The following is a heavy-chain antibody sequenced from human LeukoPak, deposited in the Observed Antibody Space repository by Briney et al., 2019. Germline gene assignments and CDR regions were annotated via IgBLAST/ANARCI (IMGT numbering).Heavy chain of an antibody. J-gene: IGHJ4*02. CDR3: ARSIGYGPFDY. CDR2: IYSGGGT. CDR1: GFTVSNNY. Sequence: GGSLRLSCAASGFTVSNNYMSWVRQAPGKGPEWVSVIYSGGGTNYANSVKGRFTVSRDNSKNTLYLQMNSLRAEDTAVYYCARSIGYGPFDYWGQGTLVTVSS. D-gene: IGHD5-12*01. V-gene: IGHV3-66*02.